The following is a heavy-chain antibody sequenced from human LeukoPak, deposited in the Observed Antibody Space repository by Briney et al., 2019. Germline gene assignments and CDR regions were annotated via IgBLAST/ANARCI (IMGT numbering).Heavy chain of an antibody. D-gene: IGHD2-8*02. J-gene: IGHJ5*02. V-gene: IGHV4-59*08. CDR3: ARRVIMSATGVPDTWLDP. CDR2: ISYSGGT. CDR1: GGSISNYY. Sequence: SETLSLTCTVSGGSISNYYWNWIRQPPGKGLEWVGHISYSGGTKYNPSLQSRVTISIDTSKNQFSLNLSSVTAADAAVYYCARRVIMSATGVPDTWLDPWGQGILVTVSS.